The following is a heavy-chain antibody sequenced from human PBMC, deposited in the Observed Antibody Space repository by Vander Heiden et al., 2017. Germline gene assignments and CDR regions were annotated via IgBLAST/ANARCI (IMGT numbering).Heavy chain of an antibody. J-gene: IGHJ4*02. CDR3: ARAGKDGYNPVLSYFDY. Sequence: QVQPVQSGGGVVQPGRPPTLSVAASGLLLRDYPLLWLTQAPGKGLEWVAIVSYYGSNKYYPDSVNGRFTISRDNSKDTMSLQMNSLRHEDTAVYYCARAGKDGYNPVLSYFDYWGQGTLVTVSS. CDR2: VSYYGSNK. V-gene: IGHV3-30-3*01. D-gene: IGHD5-12*01. CDR1: GLLLRDYP.